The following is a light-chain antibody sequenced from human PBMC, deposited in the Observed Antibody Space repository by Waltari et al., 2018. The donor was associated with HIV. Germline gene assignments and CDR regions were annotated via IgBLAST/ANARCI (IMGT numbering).Light chain of an antibody. J-gene: IGLJ3*02. CDR2: SNG. CDR1: STNIGSNI. Sequence: QSVLTQPPSVSGTPGQNVTISCSGSSTNIGSNIVNWYQQVPEAAPKLLIYSNGQRPAGVPDRFSGSKSGTSASLAISGLQSADEADYYCAAWDDSLNGMFGGGTKLTV. CDR3: AAWDDSLNGM. V-gene: IGLV1-44*01.